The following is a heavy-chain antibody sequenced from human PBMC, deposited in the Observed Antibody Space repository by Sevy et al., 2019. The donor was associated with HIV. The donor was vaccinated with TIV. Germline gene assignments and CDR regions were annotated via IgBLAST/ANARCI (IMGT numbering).Heavy chain of an antibody. V-gene: IGHV3-66*01. J-gene: IGHJ4*02. D-gene: IGHD5-18*01. Sequence: GGSLRLSCAASGFPVSSNYMSWVRQAPGKGLEWVSVIYSDGSTYHADSVKGRSTNTRDNSKNTLYLQMNSLRVEDTAVYYCERGKSGYGYGLDYWGQGTLVTVSS. CDR2: IYSDGST. CDR1: GFPVSSNY. CDR3: ERGKSGYGYGLDY.